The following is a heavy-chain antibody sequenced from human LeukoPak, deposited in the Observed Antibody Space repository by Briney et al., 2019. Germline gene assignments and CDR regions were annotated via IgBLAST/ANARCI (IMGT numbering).Heavy chain of an antibody. V-gene: IGHV3-30*18. CDR3: AKGVQLCN. CDR1: GFTFSSYG. Sequence: PGGSLRLSCAASGFTFSSYGMHWVRQAPGKGLEWVAVISYDGSNKYYADSVKGRFTFSSDNSKNTLYLKMNSLGAEDTAVYYCAKGVQLCNWGQGTLVTVSS. D-gene: IGHD5-18*01. CDR2: ISYDGSNK. J-gene: IGHJ4*02.